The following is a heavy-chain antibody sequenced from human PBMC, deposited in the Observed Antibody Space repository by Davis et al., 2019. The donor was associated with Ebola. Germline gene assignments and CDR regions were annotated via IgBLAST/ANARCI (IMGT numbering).Heavy chain of an antibody. D-gene: IGHD3-3*01. J-gene: IGHJ4*02. V-gene: IGHV3-15*01. CDR1: GFTFSNAW. Sequence: CGFTFSNAWMSWVRQAPGKGLEWVGRIKSKTDGGTIDYAAPVKGRFTISRDDSKNTLYLQMNSLKTEDTAVYYCTTAHYDFWSGYYIFDYWGQGTLVTVSS. CDR3: TTAHYDFWSGYYIFDY. CDR2: IKSKTDGGTI.